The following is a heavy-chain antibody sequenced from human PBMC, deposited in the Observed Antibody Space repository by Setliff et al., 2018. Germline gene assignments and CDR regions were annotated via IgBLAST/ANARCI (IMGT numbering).Heavy chain of an antibody. CDR1: GGMSGTYS. Sequence: GASVKVSCKASGGMSGTYSISWVRQAPGQGLEWMGAIIPIFGTPNYAQKFQDRVTITAGVSTSTAYMELSSLRSDDTAVYYCARVESMVRGKNILRHFDYWGQGTQVTVSS. J-gene: IGHJ4*02. D-gene: IGHD3-10*01. CDR3: ARVESMVRGKNILRHFDY. V-gene: IGHV1-69*13. CDR2: IIPIFGTP.